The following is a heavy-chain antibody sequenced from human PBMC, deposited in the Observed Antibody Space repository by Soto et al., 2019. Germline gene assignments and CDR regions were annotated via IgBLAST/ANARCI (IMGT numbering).Heavy chain of an antibody. Sequence: QVQLQESGPGLVKPSETLSLTCTVSGGSISSYYWSWIRQPAGKGLEWIGRVYTSGSTNYNPSLRSRVTMSVDTSKNQFSLKLSSVTAADTAVYFCARGRAAAGTEGWFDPWGQGTLVTVSS. CDR3: ARGRAAAGTEGWFDP. CDR2: VYTSGST. CDR1: GGSISSYY. J-gene: IGHJ5*02. D-gene: IGHD6-13*01. V-gene: IGHV4-4*07.